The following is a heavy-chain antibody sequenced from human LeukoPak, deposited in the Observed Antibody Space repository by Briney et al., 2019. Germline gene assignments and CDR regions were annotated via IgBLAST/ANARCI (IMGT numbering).Heavy chain of an antibody. CDR2: IWYDGSNK. V-gene: IGHV3-33*01. J-gene: IGHJ4*02. CDR1: GFTFSSYG. CDR3: ARGRDLDYFDY. Sequence: GGSLRLSCAASGFTFSSYGMHWVRQAPGKGLEWVAVIWYDGSNKYYADSVEGRFTISRDNSKNTLYLQMNSLRAEDTAVYYCARGRDLDYFDYWGQGTLVTVSS.